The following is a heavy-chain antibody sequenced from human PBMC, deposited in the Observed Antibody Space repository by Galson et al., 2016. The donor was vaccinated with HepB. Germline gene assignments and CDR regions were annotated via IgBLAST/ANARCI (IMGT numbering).Heavy chain of an antibody. J-gene: IGHJ4*02. V-gene: IGHV3-48*02. CDR1: GFNLNSYS. CDR3: ARVVYGSGSYYRFYDY. Sequence: SLRLSCAVFGFNLNSYSMNWVRLAPGKGLEWISYITSSSSLIFYADSVKGRFTISRDNARNSLYLQMNILRDEDTAFYYCARVVYGSGSYYRFYDYWGQGTLVTVSS. D-gene: IGHD3-10*01. CDR2: ITSSSSLI.